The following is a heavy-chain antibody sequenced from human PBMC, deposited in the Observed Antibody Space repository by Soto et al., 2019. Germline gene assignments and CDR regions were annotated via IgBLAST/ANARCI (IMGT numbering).Heavy chain of an antibody. D-gene: IGHD3-3*01. CDR1: GFSLSNARMG. V-gene: IGHV2-26*01. CDR3: ARSHYDFWSGYFWFDP. CDR2: IFSNDEK. Sequence: ESGPTLVNPTETLTLTFTVSGFSLSNARMGVSWIRQPPGKALEWLAHIFSNDEKSYSTSLKSRLTISKDTSKSQVVLTMTNMDPVDTATYYCARSHYDFWSGYFWFDPWGQGTLVTVS. J-gene: IGHJ5*02.